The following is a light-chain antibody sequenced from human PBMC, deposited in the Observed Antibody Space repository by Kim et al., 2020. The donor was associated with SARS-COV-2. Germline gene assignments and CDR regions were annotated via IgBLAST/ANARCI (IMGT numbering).Light chain of an antibody. Sequence: QAVVTQPPSASGTPGQRVTISCSGSSSNIGSNNVVWYQQLPGAAPNLLIYSNNQRPSGIPDRFSGSRSGTSASLAISGLQSGDEADYYCAVWDDSLKQGVFGGGTQLT. CDR1: SSNIGSNN. J-gene: IGLJ3*02. CDR3: AVWDDSLKQGV. V-gene: IGLV1-44*01. CDR2: SNN.